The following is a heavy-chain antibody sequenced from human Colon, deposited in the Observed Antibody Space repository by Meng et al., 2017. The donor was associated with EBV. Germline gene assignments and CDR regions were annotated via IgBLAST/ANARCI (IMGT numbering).Heavy chain of an antibody. J-gene: IGHJ5*02. Sequence: HVEGSGPGLVKPAGPLSLPWAVSGGSISSNNWWSWVRPPPGKGLGWIGEIFHSGSTKHNPSLKSRVTMSMDKSKNQFSLRLSSVTAADTAVYYCASSDYYGSGSYYPWGKGTLVTVSS. V-gene: IGHV4-4*02. CDR3: ASSDYYGSGSYYP. CDR1: GGSISSNNW. CDR2: IFHSGST. D-gene: IGHD3-10*01.